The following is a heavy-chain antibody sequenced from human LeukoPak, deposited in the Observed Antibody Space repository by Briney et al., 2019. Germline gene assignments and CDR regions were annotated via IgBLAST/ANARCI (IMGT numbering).Heavy chain of an antibody. Sequence: GGSLRLSCAASGFTVSSNYMSWVRQAPGKGLEWVSVIYSGGSTYYADYVKGRFTISRDNSKNTLYLQMNSLRAEDTAVYYCAGDSSSWYGTFDCWGQGTLVTVSS. J-gene: IGHJ4*02. CDR1: GFTVSSNY. V-gene: IGHV3-53*01. CDR3: AGDSSSWYGTFDC. CDR2: IYSGGST. D-gene: IGHD6-13*01.